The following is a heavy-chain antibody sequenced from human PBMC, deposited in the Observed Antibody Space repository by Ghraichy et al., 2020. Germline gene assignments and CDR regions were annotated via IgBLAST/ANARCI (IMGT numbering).Heavy chain of an antibody. CDR2: ISSSSGTI. Sequence: GGSLRLSCAASGFIFSDYSMNWVRQAPGKGLEWVSYISSSSGTIYYGDSVKGRFTISRDNAKNSLYLRMNSLRDEDTAVYYCAREKQSIIRGLLLTNFDFWGLGTLVTVSS. J-gene: IGHJ4*02. CDR1: GFIFSDYS. V-gene: IGHV3-48*02. D-gene: IGHD3-10*01. CDR3: AREKQSIIRGLLLTNFDF.